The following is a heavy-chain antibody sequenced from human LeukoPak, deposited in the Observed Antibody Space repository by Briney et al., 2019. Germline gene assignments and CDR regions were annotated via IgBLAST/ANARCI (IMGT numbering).Heavy chain of an antibody. V-gene: IGHV4-4*07. CDR3: ARALNPLTGTYYFDY. D-gene: IGHD4/OR15-4a*01. CDR1: GASINSHY. J-gene: IGHJ4*02. CDR2: IYISGST. Sequence: SETLSLTCSVSGASINSHYWTWIRQPAGKGLEWIGRIYISGSTNYSPSLKSRVTMSVGTSKNQFSLNLISVTAADTAVYYCARALNPLTGTYYFDYWGQGTLVTVSS.